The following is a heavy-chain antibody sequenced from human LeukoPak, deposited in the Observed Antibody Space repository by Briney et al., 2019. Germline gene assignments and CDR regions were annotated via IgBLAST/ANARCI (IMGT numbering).Heavy chain of an antibody. CDR1: GFTFSTYS. CDR3: ARAFLGGDY. Sequence: GGSLRLSCVASGFTFSTYSMNWVRQAPGKGLEWVSYISDTSYTIYYADSVKGRFTISRDNAKNSLYLQMSRLRDEDTAVYYCARAFLGGDYWGQGTLDTVSS. J-gene: IGHJ4*02. CDR2: ISDTSYTI. V-gene: IGHV3-48*02. D-gene: IGHD3-3*02.